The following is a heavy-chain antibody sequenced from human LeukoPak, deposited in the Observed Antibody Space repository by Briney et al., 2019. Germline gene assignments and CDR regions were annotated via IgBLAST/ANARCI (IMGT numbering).Heavy chain of an antibody. CDR3: ARGEGSSWSHDY. CDR1: GFTFSSYA. Sequence: GGSLRLSCAASGFTFSSYAMSWVRQAPGKGLEWVSAISGSGGSTYYADSVKGRFTISRDNSKNTLYLQMNSLRAEDTAVYYCARGEGSSWSHDYWGRGTPVTVSS. CDR2: ISGSGGST. J-gene: IGHJ4*02. D-gene: IGHD6-13*01. V-gene: IGHV3-23*01.